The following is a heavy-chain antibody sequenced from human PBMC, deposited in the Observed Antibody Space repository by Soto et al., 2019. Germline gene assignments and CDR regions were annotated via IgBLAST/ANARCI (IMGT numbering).Heavy chain of an antibody. CDR3: ARFFGNAFDV. D-gene: IGHD3-3*01. CDR2: IYYDGTP. Sequence: QLQLQESGPGLVKPSETPSLTCSVSGGSISTDSYNWDWIRQSPGKGLEWIGTIYYDGTPSYNPSLKSQVTISVDTSRNHFSLKVKSVTAADTAMYYCARFFGNAFDVWGQGTMVKVSS. CDR1: GGSISTDSYN. V-gene: IGHV4-39*02. J-gene: IGHJ3*01.